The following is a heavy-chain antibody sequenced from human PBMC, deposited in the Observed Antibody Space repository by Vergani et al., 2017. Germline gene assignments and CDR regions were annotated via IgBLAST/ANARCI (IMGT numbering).Heavy chain of an antibody. Sequence: QVQLQESGPGLVKPSQTLSLTCTVSGGSISSGGYYWSWIRQHPGKGLEWVSYISSSGSTIYYADSVKGRFTISRDNAKNSLYLQMNSLRAEDTAVYYCARVGGTARAFDIWGQGTMVTVSS. D-gene: IGHD5-18*01. CDR3: ARVGGTARAFDI. CDR1: GGSISSGGYY. V-gene: IGHV3-11*01. J-gene: IGHJ3*02. CDR2: ISSSGSTI.